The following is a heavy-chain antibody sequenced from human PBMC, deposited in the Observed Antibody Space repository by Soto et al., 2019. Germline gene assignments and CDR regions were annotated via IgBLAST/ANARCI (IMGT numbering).Heavy chain of an antibody. CDR3: AREGERITMVRGAHFDY. V-gene: IGHV3-33*01. CDR2: IWYDGSNK. CDR1: GFTFSSYG. D-gene: IGHD3-10*01. Sequence: GGSLRLSCAASGFTFSSYGMHWVRQAPGKGLEWVAVIWYDGSNKYYADSVKGRFTISRDNSKNTLYLQMNSLRAEDTAVYYCAREGERITMVRGAHFDYWGQGTLVTVSS. J-gene: IGHJ4*02.